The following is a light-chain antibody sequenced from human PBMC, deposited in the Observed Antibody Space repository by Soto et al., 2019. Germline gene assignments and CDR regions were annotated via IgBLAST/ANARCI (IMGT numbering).Light chain of an antibody. J-gene: IGKJ1*01. CDR3: QQYNNYWT. CDR2: DAS. V-gene: IGKV1-5*01. CDR1: QSIGDS. Sequence: DIQMTQSPSTLSASVGDRVTITCRASQSIGDSLAWYQQKPGKAPKVLIYDASSLESGVPSRFSGSGSGTEFSLTISSLQPDDFATYYCQQYNNYWTFGQGTKVDIK.